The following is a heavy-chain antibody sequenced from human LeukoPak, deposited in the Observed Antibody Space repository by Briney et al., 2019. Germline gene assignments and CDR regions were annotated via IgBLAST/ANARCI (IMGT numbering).Heavy chain of an antibody. V-gene: IGHV1-18*04. D-gene: IGHD2-2*01. CDR1: GYTFTSYG. J-gene: IGHJ5*02. CDR2: ISAYNGNT. Sequence: ASVKVSCKASGYTFTSYGISWVRQAPGQGLEWMGWISAYNGNTNYAQKLQGRVTMTTDTSTSTAYMELRSLRSDDTAVYYCARDRCSSTSCYREAPVNSWFDPWGQGTLVTVSS. CDR3: ARDRCSSTSCYREAPVNSWFDP.